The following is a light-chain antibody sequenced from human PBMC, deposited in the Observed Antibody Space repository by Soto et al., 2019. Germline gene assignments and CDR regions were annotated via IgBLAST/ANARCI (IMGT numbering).Light chain of an antibody. CDR3: QQRYNSLT. V-gene: IGKV3-20*01. J-gene: IGKJ4*01. CDR1: QSVTSDF. CDR2: GAS. Sequence: EIVLTQSPGILSLSPGERATLSCRASQSVTSDFLSWYQQKPGQAPKLLIYGASTRATGIPDRFSGSGSGTEFTLTISSLQSEDFAVYYCQQRYNSLTFGGGTKVDIK.